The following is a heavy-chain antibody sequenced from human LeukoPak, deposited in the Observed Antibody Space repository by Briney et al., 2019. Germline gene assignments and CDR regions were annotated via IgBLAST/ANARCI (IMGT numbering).Heavy chain of an antibody. Sequence: GGSLRLSCAASGFTFSSYGMHWVRQAPGKGLEWVAVIWYDGSNKYYADSVKGRFTISRDNSKNTLYLQMNSLRAEDTAVYYCARDPSLYDSSVGAFDYWGQGTLVTVSS. CDR2: IWYDGSNK. CDR1: GFTFSSYG. D-gene: IGHD3-22*01. J-gene: IGHJ4*02. CDR3: ARDPSLYDSSVGAFDY. V-gene: IGHV3-33*01.